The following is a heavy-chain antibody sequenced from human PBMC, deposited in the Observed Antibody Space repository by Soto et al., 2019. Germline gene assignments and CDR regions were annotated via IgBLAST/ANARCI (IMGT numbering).Heavy chain of an antibody. J-gene: IGHJ4*02. CDR2: IFYTGDT. D-gene: IGHD1-20*01. V-gene: IGHV4-59*13. Sequence: SETLSLTCTVSGGSFNYYYWTWIRQPPGKALEWIGNIFYTGDTNSNPSLKSRVTVSVDTSKKQLSLRLSSVTAADTAVYYCAREGITGILDYWGQGTLVTVSS. CDR1: GGSFNYYY. CDR3: AREGITGILDY.